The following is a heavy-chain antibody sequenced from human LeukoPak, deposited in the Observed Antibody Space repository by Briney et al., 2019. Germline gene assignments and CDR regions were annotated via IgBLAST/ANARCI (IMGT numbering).Heavy chain of an antibody. D-gene: IGHD1-26*01. J-gene: IGHJ4*02. Sequence: GGSLRLSCAASGFTFSNAWMSWVRQAPGKGLEWVGLIRTKTEGGTTDYAAPVKGRFTISRDDSTTTLYLQMSSLKTEDTAVYYCIYSQAGGFDYWGQGTLVTVSS. CDR3: IYSQAGGFDY. CDR2: IRTKTEGGTT. V-gene: IGHV3-15*01. CDR1: GFTFSNAW.